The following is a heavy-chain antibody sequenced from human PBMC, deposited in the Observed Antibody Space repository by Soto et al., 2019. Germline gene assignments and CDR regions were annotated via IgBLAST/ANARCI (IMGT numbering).Heavy chain of an antibody. CDR2: ISSSGSTI. CDR3: ARGGDIVVVVSATPRWFDP. Sequence: EVQLVESGGGLVQPGGSLRLSCAASGFTFSSYEMNWVRQAPGKGLEWVSYISSSGSTIYYADSVKGRFTISRDNAKNSLYLQMNSLRAEDTAVYYCARGGDIVVVVSATPRWFDPWGQGTLVTVSS. V-gene: IGHV3-48*03. CDR1: GFTFSSYE. J-gene: IGHJ5*02. D-gene: IGHD2-15*01.